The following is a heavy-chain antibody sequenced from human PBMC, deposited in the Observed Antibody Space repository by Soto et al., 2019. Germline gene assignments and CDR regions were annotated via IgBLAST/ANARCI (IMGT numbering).Heavy chain of an antibody. CDR1: GGSISSGGYY. CDR2: IYYSGST. CDR3: ARGYYDSSGYYYLDY. J-gene: IGHJ4*02. Sequence: SETLSLTCTVSGGSISSGGYYWSWIRQHPGKGLEWIGYIYYSGSTYYNPSLKSRVTISVDTSKNQFSLKLSSVTAADTAVYYCARGYYDSSGYYYLDYWGQGTLVTGSS. V-gene: IGHV4-31*02. D-gene: IGHD3-22*01.